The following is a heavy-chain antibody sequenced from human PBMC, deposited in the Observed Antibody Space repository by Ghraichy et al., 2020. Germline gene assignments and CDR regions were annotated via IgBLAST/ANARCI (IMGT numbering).Heavy chain of an antibody. CDR1: GFTFSDAW. V-gene: IGHV3-15*01. CDR3: TSDIVVVQGAILFYAMDV. Sequence: GGSLRLSCAASGFTFSDAWMSWVRQAPGKGLEWVGRIKSKTDEGTTDYAAPVKGRFTISRDDSKNTVFLQMNSLKIEDTAVYCCTSDIVVVQGAILFYAMDVWGQGTTVTVSS. CDR2: IKSKTDEGTT. J-gene: IGHJ6*02. D-gene: IGHD2-2*01.